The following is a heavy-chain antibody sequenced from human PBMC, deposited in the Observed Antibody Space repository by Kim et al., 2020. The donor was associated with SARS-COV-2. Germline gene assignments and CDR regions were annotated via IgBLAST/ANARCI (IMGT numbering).Heavy chain of an antibody. CDR3: ARDFMVATPPDDY. D-gene: IGHD5-12*01. CDR1: GFTFSSYG. CDR2: IWYDGSNK. J-gene: IGHJ4*02. V-gene: IGHV3-33*01. Sequence: GGSLRLSCAASGFTFSSYGMHWVRQAPGKGLEWVAVIWYDGSNKYYADSVKGRFTISRDNSKNTLYLQMNSLRAEDTAVYYCARDFMVATPPDDYWGQGTLGIVSS.